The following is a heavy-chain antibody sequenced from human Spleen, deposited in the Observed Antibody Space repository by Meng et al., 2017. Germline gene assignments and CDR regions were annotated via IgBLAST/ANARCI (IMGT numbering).Heavy chain of an antibody. Sequence: GESLKISCKASGYSFTSYWIAWVRQMPGKGLECMGIIYPGDSDTRYSPSFQGQVTISADKSISTAYLQWSSLKASDTAMYYCARQSVFISSRYYFDYWGQGTVVTVSS. J-gene: IGHJ4*02. V-gene: IGHV5-51*01. CDR2: IYPGDSDT. CDR3: ARQSVFISSRYYFDY. CDR1: GYSFTSYW. D-gene: IGHD6-13*01.